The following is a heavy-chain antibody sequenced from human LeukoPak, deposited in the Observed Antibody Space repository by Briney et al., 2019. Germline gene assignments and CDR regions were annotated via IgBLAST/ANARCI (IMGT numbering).Heavy chain of an antibody. Sequence: ASVKVSCKASGYTFTSYDIQWVRQATGQGLEWMGWINPNSGGTNYAQKFQGRVTMTRDTSISTAYMDLSRLRSDDTAVYYCARANMVRGVRLFFDRNWFDPWGQGTLVTVSS. CDR2: INPNSGGT. V-gene: IGHV1-2*02. J-gene: IGHJ5*02. CDR3: ARANMVRGVRLFFDRNWFDP. D-gene: IGHD3-10*01. CDR1: GYTFTSYD.